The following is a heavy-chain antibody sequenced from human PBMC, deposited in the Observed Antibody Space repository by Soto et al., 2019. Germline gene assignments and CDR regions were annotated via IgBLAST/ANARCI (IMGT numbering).Heavy chain of an antibody. CDR2: IYYSGST. Sequence: SETLSLTCTVSGGSISSGGYYWSWIRQHPGKGLEWIGYIYYSGSTYYNPSLKSRVTISVDTSKNQFSLKLSSVTAADPAVYYWARAGHYYYDSSGYYGGACDIWGQGTMVTVSS. CDR1: GGSISSGGYY. D-gene: IGHD3-22*01. J-gene: IGHJ3*02. V-gene: IGHV4-31*03. CDR3: ARAGHYYYDSSGYYGGACDI.